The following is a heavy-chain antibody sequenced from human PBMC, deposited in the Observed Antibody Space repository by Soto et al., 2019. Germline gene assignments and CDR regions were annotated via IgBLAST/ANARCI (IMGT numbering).Heavy chain of an antibody. CDR3: AKDILRFGTIKGDY. V-gene: IGHV3-30*02. CDR1: GFTFSGYG. CDR2: IRYDGSNT. D-gene: IGHD5-12*01. Sequence: PGGSLRLSCAASGFTFSGYGMHWVRQAPGKGLEWVAVIRYDGSNTYYADSVKGRFTISRDNPKNTLYLQMNSLRAEDTAVYYCAKDILRFGTIKGDYWGQGTLVTVSS. J-gene: IGHJ4*02.